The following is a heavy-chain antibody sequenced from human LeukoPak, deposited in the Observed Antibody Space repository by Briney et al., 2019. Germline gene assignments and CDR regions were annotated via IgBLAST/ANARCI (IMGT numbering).Heavy chain of an antibody. CDR2: IDGSGDNT. CDR1: GFTFSNYA. V-gene: IGHV3-23*01. J-gene: IGHJ4*02. CDR3: AKAPAFRQLGSFYH. Sequence: PGGSLRLSCAASGFTFSNYAMSWVRQAPGKWLEWVSGIDGSGDNTYYADSAKGRFTISRDNSKNTLYLRMNRRRGEDTAVYYCAKAPAFRQLGSFYHWCQGILVTVSS. D-gene: IGHD6-6*01.